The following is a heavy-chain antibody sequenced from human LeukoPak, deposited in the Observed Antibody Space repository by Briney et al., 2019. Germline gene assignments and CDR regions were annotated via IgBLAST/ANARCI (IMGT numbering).Heavy chain of an antibody. V-gene: IGHV4-39*01. CDR3: ARLFVVVPAAARNWFDP. Sequence: SETLSLTCTVSGGSISSSSYYWGWIRQPPGKGLEWIGSSYYSGSTYYNPSLKSRVTISVDTSKNQFSLKLSSVTAADTAVYYCARLFVVVPAAARNWFDPWGQGTLVTVSS. D-gene: IGHD2-2*01. CDR2: SYYSGST. J-gene: IGHJ5*02. CDR1: GGSISSSSYY.